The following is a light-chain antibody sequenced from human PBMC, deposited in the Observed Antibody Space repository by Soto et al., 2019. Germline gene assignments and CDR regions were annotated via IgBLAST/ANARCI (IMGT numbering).Light chain of an antibody. CDR3: SSFSYSSTPNYV. CDR1: SSDVGGYNY. J-gene: IGLJ1*01. CDR2: DVD. Sequence: SALTQPASVSGSPGQSITISCTGTSSDVGGYNYVSWYQQHPGKAPKLIIYDVDNRPSGISSRFSGSKSGNTASLTISGLQAEDEADYYCSSFSYSSTPNYVFGTGTKVTVL. V-gene: IGLV2-14*01.